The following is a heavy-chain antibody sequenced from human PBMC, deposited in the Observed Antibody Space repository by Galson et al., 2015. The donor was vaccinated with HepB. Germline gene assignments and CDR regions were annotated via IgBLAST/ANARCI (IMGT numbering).Heavy chain of an antibody. J-gene: IGHJ4*02. Sequence: SLRLSCAASGFTFSSYSMNWVRQAPGKGLEWVSYISSSSSTIYYADSVKGRFTISRDNAKNSLYLQMNSLRAEDTAVYYCARDHFLWFGGLDDYWGQGTLVTVSS. D-gene: IGHD3-10*01. V-gene: IGHV3-48*04. CDR3: ARDHFLWFGGLDDY. CDR1: GFTFSSYS. CDR2: ISSSSSTI.